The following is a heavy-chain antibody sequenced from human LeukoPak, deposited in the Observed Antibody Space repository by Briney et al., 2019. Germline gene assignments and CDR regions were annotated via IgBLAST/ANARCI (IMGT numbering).Heavy chain of an antibody. CDR2: INANSGGT. CDR1: GFIFTGYY. Sequence: ASVKVSCKASGFIFTGYYMHWVRQAPGQGLEWMGCINANSGGTDYAQKFQGRVTMTRDTSISTAFMELSRLTSDDTAIYYCARANQNYFDYWGQGTLVTVSS. D-gene: IGHD1-14*01. J-gene: IGHJ4*02. V-gene: IGHV1-2*02. CDR3: ARANQNYFDY.